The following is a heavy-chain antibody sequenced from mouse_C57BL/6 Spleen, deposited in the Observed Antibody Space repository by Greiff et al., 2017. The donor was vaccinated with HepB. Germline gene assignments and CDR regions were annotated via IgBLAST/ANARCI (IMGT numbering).Heavy chain of an antibody. D-gene: IGHD1-1*01. CDR3: ARHGRSLRGAMDY. CDR1: GFSLTSYG. Sequence: VQLQQSGPGLVAPSQSLSITCTVSGFSLTSYGVHWVRQPPGKGLEWLVVIWSDGSTTYNSALKSRLSISKDNSKSQVFLKMNGLQTDDTAMYYCARHGRSLRGAMDYWGQGTSVTVSS. J-gene: IGHJ4*01. V-gene: IGHV2-6-1*01. CDR2: IWSDGST.